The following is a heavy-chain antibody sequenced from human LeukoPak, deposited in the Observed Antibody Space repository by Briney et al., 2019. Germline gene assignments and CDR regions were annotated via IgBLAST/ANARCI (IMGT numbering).Heavy chain of an antibody. CDR1: GYSFTSYW. V-gene: IGHV5-51*01. J-gene: IGHJ6*02. Sequence: GESLKISCQGSGYSFTSYWIGWVRQLPGKGLEWMGIIYPGDSDTRYSPSFQGQVTISADKSISTAYLQWSSLKASDTSMYYCARRYGSGSYYYYYGMDVWGQGTTVTVSS. CDR3: ARRYGSGSYYYYYGMDV. CDR2: IYPGDSDT. D-gene: IGHD3-10*01.